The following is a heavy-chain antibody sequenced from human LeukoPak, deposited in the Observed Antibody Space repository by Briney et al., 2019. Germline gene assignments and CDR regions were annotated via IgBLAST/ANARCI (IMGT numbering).Heavy chain of an antibody. V-gene: IGHV3-48*03. CDR2: ISSSGRTI. CDR3: ARETSSYGYFDC. J-gene: IGHJ4*02. D-gene: IGHD5-18*01. Sequence: GGSLRLSCAASGFTFNSYEMNWVRQAPGKGLEWVSYISSSGRTIYYADSVKVRFTISRDNAKNSLYLQMNSLRAEDTALYYCARETSSYGYFDCWGQGTLVTVSS. CDR1: GFTFNSYE.